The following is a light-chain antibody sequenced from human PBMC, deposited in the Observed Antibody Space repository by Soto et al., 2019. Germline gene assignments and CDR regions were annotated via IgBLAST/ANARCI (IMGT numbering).Light chain of an antibody. J-gene: IGKJ4*01. V-gene: IGKV4-1*01. CDR2: WAS. CDR1: QSVLYSSNNKNY. CDR3: QQYFGSPLT. Sequence: DITMTQSPDSLAVPLGERATINCKSSQSVLYSSNNKNYLAWYQQKPGQPPKLLIYWASTRESGVPDRFTGSGSGTDFTLTISSLQAEDVAVYYCQQYFGSPLTSGGGTKAEIK.